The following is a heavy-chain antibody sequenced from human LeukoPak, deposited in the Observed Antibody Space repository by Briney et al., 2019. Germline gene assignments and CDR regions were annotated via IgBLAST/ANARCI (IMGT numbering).Heavy chain of an antibody. Sequence: GGSLRLSCAASGFTFSSYGMHWVRQAPGKGLEWVAVIWYDGSDKYYADSVKGRFTISRDDSKNTLYLQMNSLRAEDTAVYYCAKDKDYGYYMDVWGKGTTVTVSS. V-gene: IGHV3-33*06. CDR2: IWYDGSDK. J-gene: IGHJ6*03. D-gene: IGHD3-16*01. CDR3: AKDKDYGYYMDV. CDR1: GFTFSSYG.